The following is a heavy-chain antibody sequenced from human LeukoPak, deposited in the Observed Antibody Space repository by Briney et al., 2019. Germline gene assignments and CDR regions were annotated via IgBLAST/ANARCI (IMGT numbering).Heavy chain of an antibody. CDR1: GGSISSSSYY. D-gene: IGHD6-25*01. CDR3: AREGGDPRWLDP. CDR2: IYYSGST. V-gene: IGHV4-39*07. Sequence: SETLSLTCTVSGGSISSSSYYWGWIRQPPGKGLEWIGSIYYSGSTNYNPSLRSRVSMSVDRSKNQFSVTLSSVTAADTAVYFCAREGGDPRWLDPWGQGTLVTVSS. J-gene: IGHJ5*02.